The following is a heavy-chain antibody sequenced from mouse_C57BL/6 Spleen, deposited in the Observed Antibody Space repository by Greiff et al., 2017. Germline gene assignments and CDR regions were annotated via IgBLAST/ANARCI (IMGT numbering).Heavy chain of an antibody. J-gene: IGHJ1*03. CDR1: GYAFSSYW. V-gene: IGHV1-80*01. CDR3: ASYGDWYFDV. Sequence: QVQLKESGAELVQPGASVTISCKASGYAFSSYWMNWVQQRPGKGLEWIGQIYPGDGDTNYNGKFKGKATLTADKSSSTAYMQLSSLTSEDSAVYFCASYGDWYFDVWGTGTTVTVSS. D-gene: IGHD1-1*02. CDR2: IYPGDGDT.